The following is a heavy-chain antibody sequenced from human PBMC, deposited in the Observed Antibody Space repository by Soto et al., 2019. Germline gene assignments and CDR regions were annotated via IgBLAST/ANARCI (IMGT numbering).Heavy chain of an antibody. Sequence: SETLSLTCTVSGGSISSGGYYWSWIRQHPGKGLEWIGYIYYSGSTYYNPSLKSRVTISVDTSKSQFSLKLSSVTAADTAVYYCARAGYSYAPTNPLDYWGQGTLVTVSS. V-gene: IGHV4-31*03. CDR3: ARAGYSYAPTNPLDY. J-gene: IGHJ4*02. D-gene: IGHD5-18*01. CDR2: IYYSGST. CDR1: GGSISSGGYY.